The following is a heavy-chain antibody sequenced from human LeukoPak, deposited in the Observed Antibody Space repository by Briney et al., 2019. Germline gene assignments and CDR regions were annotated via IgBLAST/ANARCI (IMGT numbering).Heavy chain of an antibody. J-gene: IGHJ4*02. D-gene: IGHD1-26*01. V-gene: IGHV3-33*01. CDR2: IWYDGSNK. Sequence: PGGSLRLSCAASGFTFSSYGMHWVRQAPGKGLEWVAVIWYDGSNKYYADSVKGRFTISRDNSKNTLYLQMNRLRAEDTAVYYCARGSGSYYPRSDYWGQGTLVTVSS. CDR3: ARGSGSYYPRSDY. CDR1: GFTFSSYG.